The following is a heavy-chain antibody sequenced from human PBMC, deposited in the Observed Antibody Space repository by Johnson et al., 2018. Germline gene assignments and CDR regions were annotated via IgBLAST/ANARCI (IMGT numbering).Heavy chain of an antibody. J-gene: IGHJ3*02. CDR3: TRASEYNWNYAGGDAFDI. CDR1: GGTFSSYA. CDR2: IIPIFGTA. Sequence: QVQLVQSGAEVKKPGSSVKVSCKASGGTFSSYAISWVRQAPGQGLEWMGGIIPIFGTANYSQKFQGRVTITADESTSTAYMELSSLRSEDTAVYYCTRASEYNWNYAGGDAFDIWGQGTMVTVSS. V-gene: IGHV1-69*12. D-gene: IGHD1-7*01.